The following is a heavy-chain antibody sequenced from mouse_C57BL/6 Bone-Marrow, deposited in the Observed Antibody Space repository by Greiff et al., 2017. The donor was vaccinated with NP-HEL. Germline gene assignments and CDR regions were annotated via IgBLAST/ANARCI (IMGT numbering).Heavy chain of an antibody. CDR2: INPYNGGT. J-gene: IGHJ2*01. D-gene: IGHD2-1*01. CDR3: ASPFCYGNCDY. CDR1: GYTFTDYY. Sequence: EVQLQQSGPVLVKPGASVKMSCKASGYTFTDYYMNWVKQSHGKSLEWIGVINPYNGGTSSNQKFKGKATLTVDKSSSTAYMELNSLTSEDSAVYYCASPFCYGNCDYWGQGTTLTVSS. V-gene: IGHV1-19*01.